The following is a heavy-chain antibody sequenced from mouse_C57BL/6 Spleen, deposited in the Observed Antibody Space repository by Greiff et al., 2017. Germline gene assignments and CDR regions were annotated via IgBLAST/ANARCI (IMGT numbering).Heavy chain of an antibody. CDR1: GYAFSSSW. D-gene: IGHD2-5*01. J-gene: IGHJ4*01. CDR3: ARYSNYPYYAMDY. V-gene: IGHV1-82*01. CDR2: IYPGDGDT. Sequence: QVQLQQSGPELVKPGASVKISCKASGYAFSSSWMNWVKQRPGKGLEWIGRIYPGDGDTNYNGKSKGKATLTADKSSSTAYMQLSSLTSEDSAVYFCARYSNYPYYAMDYWGQGTSVTVSS.